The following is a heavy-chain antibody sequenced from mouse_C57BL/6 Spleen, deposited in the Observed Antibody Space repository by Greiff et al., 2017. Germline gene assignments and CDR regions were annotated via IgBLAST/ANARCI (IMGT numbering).Heavy chain of an antibody. D-gene: IGHD4-1*01. CDR2: IWGVGST. V-gene: IGHV2-6*01. Sequence: VQLQESGPGLVAPSQSLSITCTVSGFSLTSYGVDWVRQSPGRGLEWLGVIWGVGSTNYNSALKSRLSISKENSKSQVFLKMNSLQTDDTAMYYCARRTGTDYAMDYWGQGTSVTVSS. J-gene: IGHJ4*01. CDR3: ARRTGTDYAMDY. CDR1: GFSLTSYG.